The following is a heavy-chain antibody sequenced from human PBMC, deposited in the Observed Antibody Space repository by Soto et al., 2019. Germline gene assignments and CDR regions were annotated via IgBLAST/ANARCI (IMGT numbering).Heavy chain of an antibody. D-gene: IGHD3-22*01. CDR3: AKDRATMIVGDYYYYYGMDV. J-gene: IGHJ6*02. Sequence: GGALRLSCAASGLTFSSYGMHWVRQAPGKGLEWVAVISYDGSNKYYADSVKGRFTISRDNSKNTLYLQMNSLRAEDTAVYYCAKDRATMIVGDYYYYYGMDVWGQGTTVTVSS. CDR1: GLTFSSYG. V-gene: IGHV3-30*18. CDR2: ISYDGSNK.